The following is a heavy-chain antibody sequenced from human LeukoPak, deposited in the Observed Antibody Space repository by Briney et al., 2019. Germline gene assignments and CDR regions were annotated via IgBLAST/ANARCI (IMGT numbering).Heavy chain of an antibody. J-gene: IGHJ6*02. CDR3: TRDHGLDV. V-gene: IGHV3-74*01. CDR2: INSDGSAT. CDR1: GFTFISYW. Sequence: GSLRLSCAASGFTFISYWMSWVRQAPGKGLMWVSQINSDGSATSCADPVKGRCTISRDNAKNMLYLEMNSLRVEDTAVYFCTRDHGLDVWGQGTTVTVSS.